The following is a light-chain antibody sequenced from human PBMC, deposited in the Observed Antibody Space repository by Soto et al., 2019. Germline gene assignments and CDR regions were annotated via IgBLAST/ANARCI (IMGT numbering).Light chain of an antibody. J-gene: IGLJ2*01. CDR2: EVF. CDR1: SNDVGAFDY. Sequence: QSALTQPASISASPGQSISISCTGTSNDVGAFDYVSWYQQHPGKAPKLIIFEVFNRPSGVSTRFSGSKSGSTASLTISGLQAEDEADYFCGSYTTNNAHVFGGGTKVTVL. V-gene: IGLV2-14*01. CDR3: GSYTTNNAHV.